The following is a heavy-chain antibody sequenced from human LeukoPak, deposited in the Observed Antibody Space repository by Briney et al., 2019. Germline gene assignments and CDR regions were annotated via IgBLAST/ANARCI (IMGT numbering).Heavy chain of an antibody. CDR1: GYSFTSYY. V-gene: IGHV1-46*01. CDR3: ARSAYTYSSYFDY. D-gene: IGHD5-18*01. CDR2: INPSDGST. J-gene: IGHJ4*02. Sequence: ASVKVSCKASGYSFTSYYMHWVRQAPGQGLEWMGIINPSDGSTSYPQRFRGRVTMTRDTSTSTVYMELSSLISEDSALYYCARSAYTYSSYFDYWGQGTLVTVSS.